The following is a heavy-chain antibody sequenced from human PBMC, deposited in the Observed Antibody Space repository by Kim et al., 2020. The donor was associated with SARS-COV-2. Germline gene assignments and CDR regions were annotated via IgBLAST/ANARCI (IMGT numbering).Heavy chain of an antibody. CDR2: ISYDGSHK. D-gene: IGHD1-26*01. Sequence: GGSLRLSCAASGFTFNTYGMHWVRQAPGKGLEWVAVISYDGSHKYYEDSVKGRFTISRDNSKNTLYLQMNSLRIEDTAVYHCAKSFSGSYFGYDYWGQGTLVTVS. J-gene: IGHJ4*02. CDR3: AKSFSGSYFGYDY. V-gene: IGHV3-30*18. CDR1: GFTFNTYG.